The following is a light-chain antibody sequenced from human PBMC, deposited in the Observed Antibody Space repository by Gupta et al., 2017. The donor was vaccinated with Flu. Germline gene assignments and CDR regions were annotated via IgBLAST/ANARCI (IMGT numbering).Light chain of an antibody. V-gene: IGKV1-39*01. J-gene: IGKJ2*01. CDR1: QRISSY. Sequence: PSSLSASVGDRVTITCRASQRISSYLNWYQQKPGKAPKLLIYAASSVQSGVPSRFSGSGSGTDFTLTISRLQPEDFATYYCQQRDSTPYTFGQGTKMEIK. CDR2: AAS. CDR3: QQRDSTPYT.